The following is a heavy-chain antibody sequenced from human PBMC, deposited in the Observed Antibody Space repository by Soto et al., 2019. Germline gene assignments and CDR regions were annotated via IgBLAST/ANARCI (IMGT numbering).Heavy chain of an antibody. CDR2: ISAHNDNT. CDR1: GYTCPSYG. D-gene: IGHD1-1*01. J-gene: IGHJ4*02. V-gene: IGHV1-18*01. Sequence: QVNLVQSGAEVRKPGASVKVSCKGSGYTCPSYGIAWVRQAPGQGLEGMGWISAHNDNTNYAQKVQGRVTVTRDTSTSTAYMELRNLRSDDTAVYYCARGRYGDYWGQGALVTVSS. CDR3: ARGRYGDY.